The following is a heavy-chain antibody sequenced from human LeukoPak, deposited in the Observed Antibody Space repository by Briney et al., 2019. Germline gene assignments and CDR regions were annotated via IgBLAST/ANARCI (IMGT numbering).Heavy chain of an antibody. V-gene: IGHV3-48*04. CDR3: AREPTRINLLTYGPWDAYDI. CDR1: GFSFNTYS. Sequence: PGGSLRLSCAASGFSFNTYSMNWVRQAPGKGLEWISYISDSGDTIYSADSVKGRFTISRSNAENSLFLQMNSMRAEDTAMYYCAREPTRINLLTYGPWDAYDIWGQGTMVTVSS. D-gene: IGHD1-14*01. J-gene: IGHJ3*02. CDR2: ISDSGDTI.